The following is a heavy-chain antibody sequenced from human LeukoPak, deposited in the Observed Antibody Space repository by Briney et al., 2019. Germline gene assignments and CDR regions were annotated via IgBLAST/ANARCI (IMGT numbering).Heavy chain of an antibody. CDR2: INHSGST. V-gene: IGHV4-34*01. D-gene: IGHD2-2*02. CDR3: ARVWARDCSSTSCYRYYYYYYMDV. Sequence: KASETLSLTCAVYGGSFSGYYWSWIRQPPGKGLEWIGEINHSGSTNYNPSLKSRVTISVDTSKNQFSLKLSSVTAPDTAVYYCARVWARDCSSTSCYRYYYYYYMDVWGKATTVTVSS. CDR1: GGSFSGYY. J-gene: IGHJ6*03.